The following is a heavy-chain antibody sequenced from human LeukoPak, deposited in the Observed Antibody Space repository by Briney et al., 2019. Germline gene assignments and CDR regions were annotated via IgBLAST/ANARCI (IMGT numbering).Heavy chain of an antibody. D-gene: IGHD6-19*01. CDR2: IYPGDSDT. V-gene: IGHV5-51*01. CDR3: ARGGIAVAGTGGAFDI. Sequence: GESLKISCKGSGYSFTSYWIGWVRQMPGKGLEWMGIIYPGDSDTRYSPSFQGQVTISADKSISTAYLQWSSLKASDTAMYYCARGGIAVAGTGGAFDIWGQGTMVTVSS. CDR1: GYSFTSYW. J-gene: IGHJ3*02.